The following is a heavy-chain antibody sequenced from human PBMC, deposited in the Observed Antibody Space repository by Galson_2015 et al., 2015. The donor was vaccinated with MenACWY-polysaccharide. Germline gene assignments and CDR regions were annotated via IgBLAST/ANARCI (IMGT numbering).Heavy chain of an antibody. V-gene: IGHV3-23*01. CDR1: GFTFSSYA. CDR3: AKDLVGGYGGPNFDY. Sequence: SLRLSCAASGFTFSSYAMSWVRQAPGKGLEWVSAISGSGGSTYYADSVKGRFTISRDNSKNTLYLQMNSLRAEDTAVYYWAKDLVGGYGGPNFDYWGRGTLVTVSS. D-gene: IGHD1-26*01. J-gene: IGHJ4*01. CDR2: ISGSGGST.